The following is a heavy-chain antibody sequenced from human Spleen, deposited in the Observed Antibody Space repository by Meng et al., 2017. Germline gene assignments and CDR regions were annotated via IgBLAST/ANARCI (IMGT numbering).Heavy chain of an antibody. V-gene: IGHV2-26*01. J-gene: IGHJ4*02. D-gene: IGHD6-19*01. CDR1: GFSLSNARLG. Sequence: SGPTLVKPTETLTLTCTVPGFSLSNARLGVSWIRQPPGKALEWLAHIFSNDEKSYSTSLKSRLTISKDTSKSQVVLTMTNMDPVDTATYYCARITDIYSSGWYDYWGQGTLVTVSS. CDR3: ARITDIYSSGWYDY. CDR2: IFSNDEK.